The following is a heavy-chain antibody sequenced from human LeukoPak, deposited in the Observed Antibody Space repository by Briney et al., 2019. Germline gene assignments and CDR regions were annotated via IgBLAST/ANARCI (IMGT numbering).Heavy chain of an antibody. V-gene: IGHV4-61*01. CDR2: IYYSGST. CDR3: ARRTVTTVLLFDY. J-gene: IGHJ4*02. Sequence: PSETLSLTCTVSGGSVSSGSYYWSWIRQPPGKGLEWIGYIYYSGSTNYNPSLKSRVTISVDTSKNQFSLKLSSVTAADTAVYYCARRTVTTVLLFDYWGQGTLVTVSS. CDR1: GGSVSSGSYY. D-gene: IGHD4-17*01.